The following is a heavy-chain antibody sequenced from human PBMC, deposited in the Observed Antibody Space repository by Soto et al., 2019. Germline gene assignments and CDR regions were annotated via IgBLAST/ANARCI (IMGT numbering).Heavy chain of an antibody. Sequence: QVQLVQSGAEVKKPGSSVKVSCKASGGTFSSYTISWVRQAPGQGLEWMGRIIPILGIANYAQKFQGRVTMTADKSTSTAYMELSSLRSEDTAVYYCATHPPGATNGYWGQGTLVTVSS. CDR2: IIPILGIA. D-gene: IGHD1-26*01. CDR3: ATHPPGATNGY. CDR1: GGTFSSYT. V-gene: IGHV1-69*02. J-gene: IGHJ4*02.